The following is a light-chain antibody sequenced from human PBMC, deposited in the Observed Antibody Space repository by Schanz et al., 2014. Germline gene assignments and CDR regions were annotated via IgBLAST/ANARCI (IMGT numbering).Light chain of an antibody. CDR1: SSDVGGYNL. CDR2: DGS. V-gene: IGLV2-14*02. CDR3: CSYVSSTTPYV. J-gene: IGLJ1*01. Sequence: QSALTQPASVSGSPGQSITISCTGTSSDVGGYNLVSWYQHHPGEAPKLLIYDGSKRPSGVSTRFSGSKSGNTASLTISGLQAEDEADYYCCSYVSSTTPYVFGFGTKLTVL.